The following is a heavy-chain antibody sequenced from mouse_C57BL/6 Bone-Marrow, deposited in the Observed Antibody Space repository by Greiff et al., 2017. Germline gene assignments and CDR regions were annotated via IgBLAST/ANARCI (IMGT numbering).Heavy chain of an antibody. CDR2: ISDGGSYT. CDR1: GFTFSSYA. CDR3: AREATVVAP. V-gene: IGHV5-4*01. J-gene: IGHJ3*01. D-gene: IGHD1-1*01. Sequence: EVQGVESGGGLVKPGGSLTLSCAASGFTFSSYAMSWVRQTPENRLEWVATISDGGSYTYYPDNVKGRFTISRDNAKNNLYLQMSHLKSEDTAMYYCAREATVVAPCGQGTLVTVSA.